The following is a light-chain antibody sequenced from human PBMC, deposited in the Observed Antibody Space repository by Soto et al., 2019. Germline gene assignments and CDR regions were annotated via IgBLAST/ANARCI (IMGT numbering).Light chain of an antibody. J-gene: IGLJ1*01. CDR2: EVS. CDR3: DSYTSSRAYV. Sequence: QSVLTQPASVSGSPGQSITISCNGTSSDVGGYNYVSWYQQQSGKAPKLIIHEVSNRPSGVSNRFSGSKSGNTASLTISGLQAEDEADYYCDSYTSSRAYVFGIGTKVTVL. V-gene: IGLV2-14*01. CDR1: SSDVGGYNY.